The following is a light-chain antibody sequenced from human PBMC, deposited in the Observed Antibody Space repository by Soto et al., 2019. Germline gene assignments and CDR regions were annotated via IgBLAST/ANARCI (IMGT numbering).Light chain of an antibody. CDR2: DVS. CDR3: RSYAGSYTVV. CDR1: SGDVGGYNY. J-gene: IGLJ2*01. V-gene: IGLV2-11*01. Sequence: QSALTQPRSVSGSPGQSVTISCTGTSGDVGGYNYVSWYQQHPGKAPKLMIYDVSKRPSGVPDRFSGSKSGNTASLTISGLQAEDEADYYCRSYAGSYTVVFGGGTKLTVL.